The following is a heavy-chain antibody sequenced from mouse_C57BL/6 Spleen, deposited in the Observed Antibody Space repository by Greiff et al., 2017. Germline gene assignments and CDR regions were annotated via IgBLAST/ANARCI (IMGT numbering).Heavy chain of an antibody. J-gene: IGHJ2*01. V-gene: IGHV1-81*01. Sequence: QVQLQQSGAELARPGASVKLSCKASGYTFTSYGISWVKQRTGQGLEWIGEIYPRSGNTYYNEKFKGKATLTADKSSSTAYMELRSLTSEDSAVYFCARRNDYGSSSNYFDYWGQGTTLTVSA. CDR2: IYPRSGNT. CDR1: GYTFTSYG. CDR3: ARRNDYGSSSNYFDY. D-gene: IGHD1-1*01.